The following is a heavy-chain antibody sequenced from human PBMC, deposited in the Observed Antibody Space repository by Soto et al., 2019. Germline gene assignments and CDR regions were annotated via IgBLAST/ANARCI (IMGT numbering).Heavy chain of an antibody. CDR3: ARAIARDGSSWYRGGYDS. D-gene: IGHD6-13*01. CDR1: GYTFNAYY. J-gene: IGHJ4*02. CDR2: INPDTGGT. V-gene: IGHV1-2*04. Sequence: QVRLLQSGAEVKKSGASVKVSCKASGYTFNAYYIHWMRQARGQGLEWMGWINPDTGGTDYAQQFQGWVTMTRDTSITTAYMELASLKIDDTAVYYCARAIARDGSSWYRGGYDSWGQGTLVTVS.